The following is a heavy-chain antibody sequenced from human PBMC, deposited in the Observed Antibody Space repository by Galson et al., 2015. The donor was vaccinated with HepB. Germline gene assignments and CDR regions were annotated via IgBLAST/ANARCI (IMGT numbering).Heavy chain of an antibody. CDR2: ISASNGNT. D-gene: IGHD1/OR15-1a*01. CDR3: ARDLYPRRWNRESYYHAMDV. V-gene: IGHV1-18*01. CDR1: GYTFTSYG. J-gene: IGHJ6*02. Sequence: SVKVSCKASGYTFTSYGISWVRQAPGQGLEWMGWISASNGNTNYAQKLQGRVTMTTDTSTTTAYMELRSLRSDDTAVYYCARDLYPRRWNRESYYHAMDVWGQGTTVTVSS.